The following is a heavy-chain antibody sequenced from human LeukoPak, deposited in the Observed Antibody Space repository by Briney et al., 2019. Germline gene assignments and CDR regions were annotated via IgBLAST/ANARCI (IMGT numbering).Heavy chain of an antibody. V-gene: IGHV1-8*02. CDR3: ARDNGIFPYYYYMDV. D-gene: IGHD2-15*01. CDR1: GYTFTGYY. Sequence: ASVKVSCKTSGYTFTGYYMHWVRQATGQGLEWMGWMNPNSGNTGYAQKFQGRVTMTRNTSISTAYMELSSLRSEDTAVYYCARDNGIFPYYYYMDVWGKGTTVTISS. J-gene: IGHJ6*03. CDR2: MNPNSGNT.